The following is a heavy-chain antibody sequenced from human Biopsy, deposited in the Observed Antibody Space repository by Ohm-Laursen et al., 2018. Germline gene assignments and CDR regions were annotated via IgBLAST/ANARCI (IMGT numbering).Heavy chain of an antibody. CDR3: ARGLNDSGGLYFPR. V-gene: IGHV4-59*11. CDR2: ISCTGYT. Sequence: SETLSLTCTVSGGSFTGHYWSWIRQPPGKGLEWVGHISCTGYTSYNASLKSRVTISVDTSRNHFSLRLSSLTAADTAVYYCARGLNDSGGLYFPRWGQGTLLTVSS. CDR1: GGSFTGHY. D-gene: IGHD4-23*01. J-gene: IGHJ4*02.